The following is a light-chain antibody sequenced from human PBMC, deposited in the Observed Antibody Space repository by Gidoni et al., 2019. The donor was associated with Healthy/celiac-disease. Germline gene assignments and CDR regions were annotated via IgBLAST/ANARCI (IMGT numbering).Light chain of an antibody. CDR2: GAS. J-gene: IGKJ4*01. CDR3: QEYGSSPX. V-gene: IGKV3-20*01. CDR1: QSVSSSD. Sequence: EIVLTQSPGTLSLSPGERATLSCRASQSVSSSDLAWYQQKPGQAPRLLIYGASSRATGIPDRLSGSGSGTDFTLTISRREPEDFAVYYCQEYGSSPXFXGGTKVEIK.